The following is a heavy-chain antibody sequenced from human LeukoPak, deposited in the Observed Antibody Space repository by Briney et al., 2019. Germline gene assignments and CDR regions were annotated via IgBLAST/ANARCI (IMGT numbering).Heavy chain of an antibody. J-gene: IGHJ5*02. Sequence: ASXXVSCKASGYTFTGYYMHRVRQAPGQGLEWMGWINPSSGGTNYAQKFRGRVTMTRDTSISTAYVEMSRLRSDDTAVYYCARDQDLGNWFDPWGQGTLVTVSS. V-gene: IGHV1-2*02. CDR2: INPSSGGT. CDR3: ARDQDLGNWFDP. CDR1: GYTFTGYY.